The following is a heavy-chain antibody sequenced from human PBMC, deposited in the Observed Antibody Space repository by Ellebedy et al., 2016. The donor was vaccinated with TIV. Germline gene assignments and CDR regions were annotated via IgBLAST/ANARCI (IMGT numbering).Heavy chain of an antibody. D-gene: IGHD5-18*01. CDR2: INPTDDST. CDR3: ARSYSYGYGLDY. Sequence: AASVKVSCKTSGYTFTSYYIHWVRQAPGQGLEWMGIINPTDDSTTYAQKFQGRLSMTRDTSTSTVYMELSSLRSEDTAVYYCARSYSYGYGLDYWGQGTLVTVSS. J-gene: IGHJ4*02. V-gene: IGHV1-46*01. CDR1: GYTFTSYY.